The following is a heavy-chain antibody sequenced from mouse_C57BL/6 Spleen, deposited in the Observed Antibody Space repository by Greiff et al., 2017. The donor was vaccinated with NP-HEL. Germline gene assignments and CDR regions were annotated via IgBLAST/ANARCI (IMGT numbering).Heavy chain of an antibody. CDR2: IRLKSDNYAT. CDR1: GFTFSNYW. J-gene: IGHJ3*01. V-gene: IGHV6-3*01. Sequence: EVQLQESGGGLVQPGGSMKLSCVASGFTFSNYWMNWVRQSPEKGLEWVAQIRLKSDNYATHYAESVKGRFTISRDDSKSSVYLQMNNLRAEDTGMYYCTGEGAWFAYWGQGTLVTVSA. CDR3: TGEGAWFAY.